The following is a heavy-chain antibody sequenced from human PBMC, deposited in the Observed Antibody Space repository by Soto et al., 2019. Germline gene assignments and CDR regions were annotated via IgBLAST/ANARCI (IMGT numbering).Heavy chain of an antibody. CDR1: GYKFTTYF. CDR2: IHPSGDT. CDR3: ARDVLRFLEWLLLRSYGMDV. D-gene: IGHD3-3*01. J-gene: IGHJ6*02. Sequence: ASVKVSCKASGYKFTTYFIHWVRQAPGQGLEWMGMIHPSGDTGYAQKLQGRVTMTTDTSTSTAYMELRSLRSDDTAVYYCARDVLRFLEWLLLRSYGMDVWGQGTTVTVSS. V-gene: IGHV1-18*04.